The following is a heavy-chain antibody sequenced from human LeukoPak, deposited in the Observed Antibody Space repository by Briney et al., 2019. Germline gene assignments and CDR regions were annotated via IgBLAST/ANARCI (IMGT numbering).Heavy chain of an antibody. CDR2: IYHSGST. J-gene: IGHJ5*02. Sequence: PSQTLSLTCAVSGGSISSGGYSWSWLRQPPGKGLEWIGYIYHSGSTYYNPSLKSRVTMSVDRSKNQFSLNLSSVTAADTAVYYCAREGYCSGGSCDNWFDPWGQGTLVTVSS. CDR1: GGSISSGGYS. CDR3: AREGYCSGGSCDNWFDP. V-gene: IGHV4-30-2*01. D-gene: IGHD2-15*01.